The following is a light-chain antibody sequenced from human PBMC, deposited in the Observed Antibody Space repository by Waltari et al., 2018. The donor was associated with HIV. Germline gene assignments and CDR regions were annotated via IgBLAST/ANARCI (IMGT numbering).Light chain of an antibody. Sequence: QSVLTQPPSASGTPGQRVTIRCSGSSFNIGSNFVYWYQQLPGAAPKLLIYRNNQRPSGGPYRFSGSKSGTSAALAISGLRSEDEADYYCAAWDDSLSGFYVVGTGTKVTVL. CDR2: RNN. J-gene: IGLJ1*01. CDR1: SFNIGSNF. CDR3: AAWDDSLSGFYV. V-gene: IGLV1-47*01.